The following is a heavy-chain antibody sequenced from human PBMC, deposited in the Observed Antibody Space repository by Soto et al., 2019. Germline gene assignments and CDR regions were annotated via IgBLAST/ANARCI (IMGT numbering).Heavy chain of an antibody. CDR1: GYTFTGYY. Sequence: ASVKVSCKASGYTFTGYYMHWVRQAPGQGLEWMGWINPNSGGTNYAQKFQGWVTMTRDTSISTAYMELSRLRSDDTAVYYCASPGGCSGGSCYSGSYSLDYWGQGTLVTVSS. D-gene: IGHD2-15*01. V-gene: IGHV1-2*04. CDR3: ASPGGCSGGSCYSGSYSLDY. J-gene: IGHJ4*02. CDR2: INPNSGGT.